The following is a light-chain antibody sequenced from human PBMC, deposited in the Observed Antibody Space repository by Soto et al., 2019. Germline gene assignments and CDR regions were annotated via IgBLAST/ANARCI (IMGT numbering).Light chain of an antibody. CDR2: EVR. CDR1: SSDVGGYNY. J-gene: IGLJ3*02. Sequence: QSVLTQPASVSGSPGQSITISCTGTSSDVGGYNYVSWYQQHPGKAPKLMIYEVRNRPSGVSNRFSGSKSGNTASLTISGLQAEDEADYYCSSYTSTNTLNWVFGGGTQLTVL. CDR3: SSYTSTNTLNWV. V-gene: IGLV2-14*01.